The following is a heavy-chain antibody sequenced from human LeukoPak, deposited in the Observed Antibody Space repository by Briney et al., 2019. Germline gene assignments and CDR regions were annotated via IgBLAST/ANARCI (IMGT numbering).Heavy chain of an antibody. CDR1: GYSFTSYW. V-gene: IGHV5-51*01. CDR3: ARHPPYYRGSRWFDP. J-gene: IGHJ5*02. CDR2: IYPGDSDT. D-gene: IGHD3-10*01. Sequence: PGESLKISWKGSGYSFTSYWIAWVRQMPGKGLEWMGIIYPGDSDTRYSPSFQGQVTISADKSISTAYLQWSSLKASDTAIYYCARHPPYYRGSRWFDPWGQGTLVTVSS.